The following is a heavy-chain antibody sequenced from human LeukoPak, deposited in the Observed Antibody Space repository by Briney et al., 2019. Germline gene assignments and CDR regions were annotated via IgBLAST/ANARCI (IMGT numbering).Heavy chain of an antibody. J-gene: IGHJ4*02. D-gene: IGHD6-19*01. CDR1: GFTFSIYA. CDR3: VRDRGGSGWYYFDY. Sequence: PGGSLRLSCAASGFTFSIYAMHWVRQAPGKGLVHVSGISYNGSQTYYGNSVKDRFTISRDNAKNTVYLQMASLRLDDMAVYYCVRDRGGSGWYYFDYWGQGTLVTVSS. CDR2: ISYNGSQT. V-gene: IGHV3-64*01.